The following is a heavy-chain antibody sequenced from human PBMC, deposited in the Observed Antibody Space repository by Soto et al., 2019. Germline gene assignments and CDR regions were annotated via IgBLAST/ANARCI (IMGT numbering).Heavy chain of an antibody. Sequence: GGSLRLSCAASGFTFSSYGMHWVRQAPGKGLEWVAVISYDGSNKYYADSVKGRFTISRDNSKNTLYLQMNSLRAEDTAVYYCAKASVADTAMAEDAYYYYGMDVWGQGTTVTVSS. J-gene: IGHJ6*02. CDR2: ISYDGSNK. CDR3: AKASVADTAMAEDAYYYYGMDV. D-gene: IGHD5-18*01. V-gene: IGHV3-30*18. CDR1: GFTFSSYG.